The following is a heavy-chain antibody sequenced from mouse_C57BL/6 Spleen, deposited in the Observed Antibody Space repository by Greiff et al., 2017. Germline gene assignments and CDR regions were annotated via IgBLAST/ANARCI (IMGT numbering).Heavy chain of an antibody. Sequence: EVKLQESGGGLVQPGGSLSLSCAASGFTFTDYYMSWVRQPPGKALAWLGFIRNKANGYTTEYSASVKGRFTISRDNSQSILYLQMNALRAEDSATYYCARYTTVVASFDYWGQGTTLTVSS. CDR1: GFTFTDYY. CDR2: IRNKANGYTT. J-gene: IGHJ2*01. CDR3: ARYTTVVASFDY. D-gene: IGHD1-1*01. V-gene: IGHV7-3*01.